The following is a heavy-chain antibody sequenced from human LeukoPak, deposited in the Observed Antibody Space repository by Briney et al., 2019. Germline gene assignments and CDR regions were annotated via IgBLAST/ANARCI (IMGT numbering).Heavy chain of an antibody. CDR1: GGSINTYY. J-gene: IGHJ5*02. CDR3: AREEAIFTMVRGVISWFDP. D-gene: IGHD3-10*01. CDR2: IYYSGST. V-gene: IGHV4-59*01. Sequence: SETLSLTCTVTGGSINTYYWSWIRQPPGKGLEWIGYIYYSGSTNYNPSLKSRVTISVDTSKNQFSLKLSSVTAADTAVYYCAREEAIFTMVRGVISWFDPWGQGTLVTVSS.